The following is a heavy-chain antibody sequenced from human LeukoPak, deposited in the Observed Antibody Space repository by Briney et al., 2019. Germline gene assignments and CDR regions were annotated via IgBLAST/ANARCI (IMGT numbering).Heavy chain of an antibody. J-gene: IGHJ3*02. D-gene: IGHD2-15*01. Sequence: GGSLRLSCAASGFTFNSAWMNWVRQAPGKGLEWFSYISPSGSTIYYTDSVKGRFTISTDNAKNSLYLQMNSLRAEDTAVYYCGRGGYCSGGTCYRFNAFDIWGQGTTVTVSS. CDR1: GFTFNSAW. CDR3: GRGGYCSGGTCYRFNAFDI. V-gene: IGHV3-48*04. CDR2: ISPSGSTI.